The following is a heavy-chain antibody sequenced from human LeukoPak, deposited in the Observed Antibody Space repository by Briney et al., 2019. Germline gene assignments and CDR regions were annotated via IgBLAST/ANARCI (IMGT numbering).Heavy chain of an antibody. D-gene: IGHD5-18*01. CDR1: GYSFTSYW. J-gene: IGHJ4*02. Sequence: ESLKISCKASGYSFTSYWIGWVRQMPGKGLEWMGIIDPSDSETRYTPSFQGQVTISVDKSLTTADLQWNSLKASDTAMYYCARQTAMGRSGDYWGQGTLVTVSS. V-gene: IGHV5-51*01. CDR3: ARQTAMGRSGDY. CDR2: IDPSDSET.